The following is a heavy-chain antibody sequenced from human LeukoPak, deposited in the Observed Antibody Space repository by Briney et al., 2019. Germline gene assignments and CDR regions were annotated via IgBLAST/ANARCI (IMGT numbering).Heavy chain of an antibody. D-gene: IGHD5-12*01. Sequence: ASVKVSCKAAGYSFTTFHINWVRQAPGQGPEWMGWVNPGTGNTGFAQKFQGRVTITQNNSVTTVYMELSSLTSEDTAVYYCAKSSVNGYSGYVHPGVDYWGQGTLVTVSS. CDR3: AKSSVNGYSGYVHPGVDY. CDR1: GYSFTTFH. J-gene: IGHJ4*02. CDR2: VNPGTGNT. V-gene: IGHV1-8*03.